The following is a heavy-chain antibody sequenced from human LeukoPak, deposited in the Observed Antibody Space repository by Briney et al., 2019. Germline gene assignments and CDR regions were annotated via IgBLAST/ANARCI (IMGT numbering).Heavy chain of an antibody. J-gene: IGHJ6*02. V-gene: IGHV3-53*04. CDR1: GFTVSSNH. Sequence: GGSLRLSCAASGFTVSSNHMSWVRQAPGKGLEWVSVIYSGGSTYHADSVKGRFTISRHNSKNTLYLQMNSLRAEDTAVYYCARADWDILTTYYYGMDVWGQGTTVTVSS. D-gene: IGHD3-9*01. CDR2: IYSGGST. CDR3: ARADWDILTTYYYGMDV.